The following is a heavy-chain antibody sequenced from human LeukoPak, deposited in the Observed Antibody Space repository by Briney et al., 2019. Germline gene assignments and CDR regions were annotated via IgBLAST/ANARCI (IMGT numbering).Heavy chain of an antibody. CDR1: GFTFNNYW. Sequence: GGSLRLSCAASGFTFNNYWMSWVRQAPGKGLEWVANIKRDGSEKYYVGSVKGRFTISRDNAKNSLYLQMNSLRAEDTAVDFCGRGDRGPYWGQGTLVTVSS. J-gene: IGHJ4*02. CDR2: IKRDGSEK. D-gene: IGHD3-10*01. CDR3: GRGDRGPY. V-gene: IGHV3-7*01.